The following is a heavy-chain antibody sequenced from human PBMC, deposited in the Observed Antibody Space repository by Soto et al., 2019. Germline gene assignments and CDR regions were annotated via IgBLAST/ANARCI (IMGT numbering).Heavy chain of an antibody. CDR1: GFTFHDYA. CDR3: VKEVGTVRLVAFAL. CDR2: IAFTGSGT. J-gene: IGHJ4*02. V-gene: IGHV3-23*01. Sequence: PGGSLRLSCATSGFTFHDYAMTWVRQAPGKGLEWVSAIAFTGSGTYYANSVKGRFTITRDNSKNIVYLQMNSLRVDDTALYYCVKEVGTVRLVAFALWGKGT. D-gene: IGHD4-4*01.